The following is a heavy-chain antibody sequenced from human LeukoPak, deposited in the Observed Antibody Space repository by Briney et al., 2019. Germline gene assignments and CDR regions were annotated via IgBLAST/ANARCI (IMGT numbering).Heavy chain of an antibody. CDR1: GFTFSSYA. Sequence: GGSLRLSCAASGFTFSSYAMSWVRQAPGKGLEWVSGISGSGGSTYHADSVKGRFTISRDNSKNTLYLQMSSLRAEDTAVYYCAKGLVAVAAKGNYYYYAMGVWGQGTTVTVSS. V-gene: IGHV3-23*01. D-gene: IGHD2-15*01. CDR2: ISGSGGST. J-gene: IGHJ6*02. CDR3: AKGLVAVAAKGNYYYYAMGV.